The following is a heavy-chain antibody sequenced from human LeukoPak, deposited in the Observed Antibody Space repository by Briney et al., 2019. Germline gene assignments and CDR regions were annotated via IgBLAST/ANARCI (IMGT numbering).Heavy chain of an antibody. V-gene: IGHV5-51*01. D-gene: IGHD6-6*01. CDR1: GYSFTSYW. J-gene: IGHJ6*03. Sequence: GESLKISCKGSGYSFTSYWIGWVRQMPGKGLEWMGIIYPGDSDTRYSPSFQGQVTISADKSISTAYLQWSSLKASDTAMYYCARRKPGSSSSDYYYYMDVWGKGTTVTVSS. CDR3: ARRKPGSSSSDYYYYMDV. CDR2: IYPGDSDT.